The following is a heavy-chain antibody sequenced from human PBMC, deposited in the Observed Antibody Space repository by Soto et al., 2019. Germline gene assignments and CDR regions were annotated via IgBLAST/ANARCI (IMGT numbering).Heavy chain of an antibody. J-gene: IGHJ6*02. Sequence: ASVKVSCKASGYTFTSYDINWVRQATGQGLEWMGWMNPNSGNTGYAQKFQGRVTMTRNTSISTAYMELSSLRSEDTAVYYCARGRSRDYSNYYYYGMNVWGQGTTVTVSS. CDR1: GYTFTSYD. D-gene: IGHD4-4*01. CDR2: MNPNSGNT. V-gene: IGHV1-8*01. CDR3: ARGRSRDYSNYYYYGMNV.